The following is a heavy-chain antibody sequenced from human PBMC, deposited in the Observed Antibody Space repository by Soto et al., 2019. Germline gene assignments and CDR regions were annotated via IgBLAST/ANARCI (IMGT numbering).Heavy chain of an antibody. D-gene: IGHD5-12*01. Sequence: QVQLQESGPGLVKPSETLSLTCTVSGGSVSSGSYYWNWIRQPPGKGLEWIGYIYYSGSTNYNPSLKSRVTISVDTSKNQFSLMLSSVTAADTAVYYCAREDGYNAHFDYWGRGTLVTVSS. CDR1: GGSVSSGSYY. CDR2: IYYSGST. CDR3: AREDGYNAHFDY. V-gene: IGHV4-61*01. J-gene: IGHJ4*02.